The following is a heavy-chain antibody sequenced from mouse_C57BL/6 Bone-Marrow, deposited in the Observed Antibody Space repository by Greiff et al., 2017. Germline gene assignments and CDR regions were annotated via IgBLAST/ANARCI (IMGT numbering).Heavy chain of an antibody. V-gene: IGHV5-12*01. D-gene: IGHD1-1*01. Sequence: EVQVVESGGGLVQPGGSLKLSCAASGFTFSDYYMYWVRQTPEKRLEWVAYISNGGGSTYYPDTVKGRFTISRDNAKNTLYLQMSRLKSEDTAMYYCASPYYSGSSHFAYWGQGTLVTVSA. CDR2: ISNGGGST. CDR1: GFTFSDYY. J-gene: IGHJ3*01. CDR3: ASPYYSGSSHFAY.